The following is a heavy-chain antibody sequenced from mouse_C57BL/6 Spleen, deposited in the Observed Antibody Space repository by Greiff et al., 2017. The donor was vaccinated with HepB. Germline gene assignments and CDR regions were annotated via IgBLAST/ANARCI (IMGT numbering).Heavy chain of an antibody. CDR3: ARGAMVTGGDYFDD. J-gene: IGHJ2*01. D-gene: IGHD2-2*01. CDR1: GYTFTSYW. V-gene: IGHV1-61*01. CDR2: IYPSDSET. Sequence: QVQLQQPGAELVRPGSSVKLSCKASGYTFTSYWMDWVKQRPGQGLEWIGNIYPSDSETHYNQKFKDKATLTVDKSSSTAYMQLSSLTSEESAVYYCARGAMVTGGDYFDDWGQGTTLTVSS.